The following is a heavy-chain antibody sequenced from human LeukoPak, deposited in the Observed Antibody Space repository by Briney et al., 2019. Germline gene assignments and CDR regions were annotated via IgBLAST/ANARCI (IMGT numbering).Heavy chain of an antibody. CDR3: AKRATVTVPWYMDV. CDR2: IRYDGSNK. CDR1: GFTFSSYG. J-gene: IGHJ6*03. D-gene: IGHD4-17*01. V-gene: IGHV3-30*02. Sequence: PGGSLRLSCSDSGFTFSSYGMHWVRQAPGKGLEWVAFIRYDGSNKYYADSVKGRFTISRDNSKNTLYLQMNSLRAEDTAVYYCAKRATVTVPWYMDVWGKGTTVTISS.